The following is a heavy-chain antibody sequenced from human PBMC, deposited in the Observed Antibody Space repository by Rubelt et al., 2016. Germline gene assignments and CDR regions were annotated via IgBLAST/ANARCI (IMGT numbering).Heavy chain of an antibody. CDR3: AKDVMVRGIIIGFFDS. D-gene: IGHD3-10*01. Sequence: GGGLIQPGGSLRLSCAASGFTFSIFGMSWVRQAPGKGLEWVSFIGDSGRTTYYADSVKGRFTISRDNSENTLHLQMNSLRAEDTAVYYCAKDVMVRGIIIGFFDSWGQGTLVTVSS. V-gene: IGHV3-23*01. J-gene: IGHJ4*02. CDR1: GFTFSIFG. CDR2: IGDSGRTT.